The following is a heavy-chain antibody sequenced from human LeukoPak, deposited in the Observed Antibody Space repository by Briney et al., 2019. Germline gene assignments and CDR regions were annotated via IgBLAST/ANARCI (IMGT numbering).Heavy chain of an antibody. CDR3: ARVPYYYGSGTPSNYFDY. Sequence: SDTLSLTCTVSGGSISSSSYYWGWVRQPPGKGLEWIGSIYYSGSTYYNPSLTCRVTISVDTSKNQFSLKLSSVTAADTAVYYCARVPYYYGSGTPSNYFDYWGQGTLVTVSS. CDR1: GGSISSSSYY. CDR2: IYYSGST. D-gene: IGHD3-10*01. V-gene: IGHV4-39*07. J-gene: IGHJ4*02.